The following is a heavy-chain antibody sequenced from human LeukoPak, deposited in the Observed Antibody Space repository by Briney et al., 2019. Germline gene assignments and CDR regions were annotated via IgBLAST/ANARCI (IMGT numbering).Heavy chain of an antibody. CDR1: GFSFNNYA. D-gene: IGHD1-26*01. Sequence: PGGSLRPSCAPSGFSFNNYAMSSVRHAPGEGLGWVSTVSGSGAIAYYTDSDKGRFTISRDNSKNTLYLQMSSLTAKDTAVYYCAKDRSIGTYYTFDSWGQGTLVTVSS. CDR2: VSGSGAIA. V-gene: IGHV3-23*01. J-gene: IGHJ4*02. CDR3: AKDRSIGTYYTFDS.